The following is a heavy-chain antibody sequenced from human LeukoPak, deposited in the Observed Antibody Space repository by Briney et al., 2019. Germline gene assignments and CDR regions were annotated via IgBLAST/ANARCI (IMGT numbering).Heavy chain of an antibody. J-gene: IGHJ4*02. CDR2: IRYDGSNK. Sequence: GGSLRLSCAASGFTFSSYGMHGVRQAPGKGLEWVAFIRYDGSNKYYADSVKGRFTISRDNPKNTLYLQMNSLRAEDTAVYYCAKDPISTVPRGYFDYWGQGTLVTVSS. CDR1: GFTFSSYG. D-gene: IGHD4-17*01. V-gene: IGHV3-30*02. CDR3: AKDPISTVPRGYFDY.